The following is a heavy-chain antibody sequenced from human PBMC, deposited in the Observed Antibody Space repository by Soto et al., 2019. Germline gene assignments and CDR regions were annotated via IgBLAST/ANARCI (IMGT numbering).Heavy chain of an antibody. D-gene: IGHD6-19*01. V-gene: IGHV3-48*01. CDR1: GFTFSSYS. Sequence: PGGSLRLSCAASGFTFSSYSMNWVRQAPGKGLEWVSYISSSSSTIYYADSVKGRFTISRDNAKNSLYLRMNSLRAEDTAVYYCAREGSSGWNGLNWFDPWGQGTLVTVSS. CDR2: ISSSSSTI. CDR3: AREGSSGWNGLNWFDP. J-gene: IGHJ5*02.